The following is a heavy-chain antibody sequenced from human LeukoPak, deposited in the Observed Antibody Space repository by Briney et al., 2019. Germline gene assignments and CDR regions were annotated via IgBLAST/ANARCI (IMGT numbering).Heavy chain of an antibody. CDR1: GFSVSSSD. CDR3: ARDYWSTSGYLGAFHI. D-gene: IGHD3-22*01. CDR2: LYSGGTT. Sequence: PGGSLRLSCAASGFSVSSSDMSWVRQAPGKGLQWISVLYSGGTTLYVDSVKGRFTISSDNSKNTLYLQVNSLRAEDTAVYYCARDYWSTSGYLGAFHIWGQGTMVTVSS. V-gene: IGHV3-66*01. J-gene: IGHJ3*02.